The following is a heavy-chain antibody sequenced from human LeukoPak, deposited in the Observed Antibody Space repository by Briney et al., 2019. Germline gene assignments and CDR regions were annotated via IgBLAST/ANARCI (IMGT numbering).Heavy chain of an antibody. J-gene: IGHJ6*02. CDR3: ARIPGGYYYAMDV. Sequence: GKSLRLSCAASGFTFNNYGMHWVRQAPGKGLEWVSYISSRSSNIYYADSVKGRFTISRDNAKNSLYLQMNSLRDEDTAVYYCARIPGGYYYAMDVWGQGTTVTVSS. D-gene: IGHD3-16*01. CDR1: GFTFNNYG. V-gene: IGHV3-48*02. CDR2: ISSRSSNI.